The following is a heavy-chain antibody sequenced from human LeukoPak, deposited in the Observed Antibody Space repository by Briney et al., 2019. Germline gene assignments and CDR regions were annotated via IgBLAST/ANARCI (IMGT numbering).Heavy chain of an antibody. CDR1: GFTFSTYA. V-gene: IGHV3-23*01. J-gene: IGHJ4*02. CDR2: ISGSGAGT. Sequence: GGSLRLSCAAFGFTFSTYAITWVRQAPGKGLEWVSAISGSGAGTYYADSVKGRFTISRDNAKNTLYLQMNSLRAEDTALYYCARDLTRTDNWGQGTLVTVSS. D-gene: IGHD1/OR15-1a*01. CDR3: ARDLTRTDN.